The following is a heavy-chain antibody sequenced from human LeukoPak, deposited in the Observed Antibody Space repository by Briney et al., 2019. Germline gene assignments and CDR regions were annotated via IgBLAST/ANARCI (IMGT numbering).Heavy chain of an antibody. J-gene: IGHJ4*02. CDR3: ARIYGGY. D-gene: IGHD3-16*01. Sequence: GGSLRLSCAASRFTFRDYYMSWIRQAPGKGLEWVSYIGTGGTPIDYADSVKGRFTIPRDDAKSSLYLQMNNVRAEDTAFYYCARIYGGYWGQGALVSVSS. CDR2: IGTGGTPI. CDR1: RFTFRDYY. V-gene: IGHV3-11*01.